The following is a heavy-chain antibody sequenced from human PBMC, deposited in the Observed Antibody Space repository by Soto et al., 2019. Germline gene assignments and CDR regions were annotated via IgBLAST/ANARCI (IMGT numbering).Heavy chain of an antibody. CDR2: IWYDGSNK. J-gene: IGHJ6*02. D-gene: IGHD6-25*01. Sequence: QVQLVESGGGVVQPGRSVRLSCAASGFTFISYGMHWVRQAPGKGLEWVAVIWYDGSNKYYADSVKGRFTISRDNSKNTLYLQMNSLRAEDTAVYYCARVLAASRADYGMDVWGQGTTVTVSS. V-gene: IGHV3-33*01. CDR3: ARVLAASRADYGMDV. CDR1: GFTFISYG.